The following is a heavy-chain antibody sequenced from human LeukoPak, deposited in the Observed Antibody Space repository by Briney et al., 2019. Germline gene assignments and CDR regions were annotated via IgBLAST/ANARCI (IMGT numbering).Heavy chain of an antibody. J-gene: IGHJ4*02. D-gene: IGHD6-19*01. CDR2: IYYSGST. Sequence: SETLSLTCTVSAGSLSGSTYYWGWIRQPPKRGLEWIGSIYYSGSTYYNPSLKSRVTMSVDTSKNQFSLNLSSVTAADTAVYYCARINHMSSTGIPVRGPDYWGQGTLVTVSS. V-gene: IGHV4-39*01. CDR1: AGSLSGSTYY. CDR3: ARINHMSSTGIPVRGPDY.